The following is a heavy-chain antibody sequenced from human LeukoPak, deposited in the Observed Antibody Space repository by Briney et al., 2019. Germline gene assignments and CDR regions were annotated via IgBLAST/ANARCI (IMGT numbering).Heavy chain of an antibody. J-gene: IGHJ4*02. V-gene: IGHV3-30*18. D-gene: IGHD2-15*01. Sequence: GGSLRFSCAASGFIFSSYGMHWVRQAPGKGLEWVALISYDGSNNYYADSVKGRFTISRDKSKNTLYLQMNSLRAEDTAVYYCAKTSVGEGRIIASGYFDNWGQGTLVTVSS. CDR1: GFIFSSYG. CDR3: AKTSVGEGRIIASGYFDN. CDR2: ISYDGSNN.